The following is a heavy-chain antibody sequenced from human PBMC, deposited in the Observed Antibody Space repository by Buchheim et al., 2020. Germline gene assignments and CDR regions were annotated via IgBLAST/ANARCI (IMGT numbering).Heavy chain of an antibody. CDR3: ASVLNWDIFDH. V-gene: IGHV3-74*02. Sequence: EVQLVESGGDLVQSGGSLRLSCAASGFTFSSYVMHWVRQVPGKGLEWVSRLSHDGVNPSYADSVKGRFTIYRDNAKNTLYLQMNSLRAEDTAVYYCASVLNWDIFDHWGQGTL. J-gene: IGHJ4*02. D-gene: IGHD1/OR15-1a*01. CDR2: LSHDGVNP. CDR1: GFTFSSYV.